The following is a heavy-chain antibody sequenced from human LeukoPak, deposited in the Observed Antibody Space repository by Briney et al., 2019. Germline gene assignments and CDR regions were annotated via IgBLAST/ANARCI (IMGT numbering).Heavy chain of an antibody. V-gene: IGHV3-64D*06. CDR1: GFTLSSYA. Sequence: GGSLRLSCSASGFTLSSYAMHWVRQAPGRGLEYVSAIISNEGNTYNADSVKGRFTNTRDNTTNTLYLQMSSLRAEDTAVYYCVKSLVEAIENWGQGTLVTVSS. J-gene: IGHJ4*02. CDR2: IISNEGNT. D-gene: IGHD1-26*01. CDR3: VKSLVEAIEN.